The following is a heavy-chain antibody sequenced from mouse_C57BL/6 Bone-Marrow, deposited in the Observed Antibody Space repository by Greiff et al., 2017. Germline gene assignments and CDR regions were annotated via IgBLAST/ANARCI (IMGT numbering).Heavy chain of an antibody. J-gene: IGHJ4*01. CDR1: GFSLTSYA. CDR2: IWTGGGT. V-gene: IGHV2-9-1*01. CDR3: ASLCSNFNYYAMDY. Sequence: VQLVESGPGLVAPSQSLSITCTVSGFSLTSYAISWVRQPPGKGLEWLGVIWTGGGTNYNSALKSRLSISKDNSKSQVFLKMNSLQTDDTARYYCASLCSNFNYYAMDYWGQGTSVTVSS.